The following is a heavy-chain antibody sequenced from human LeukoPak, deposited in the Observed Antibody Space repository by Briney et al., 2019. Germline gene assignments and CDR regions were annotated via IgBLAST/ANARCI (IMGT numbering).Heavy chain of an antibody. Sequence: SETLSLACTVSGGSISSYYWSWIRQPPGKGLEWIGHIHYSGGTNYNPSLKSRVTISVDTSKNQFSLKLSSVTAADTAVYYCARQGQYQLLPFDNWGQGTLVTVSS. CDR1: GGSISSYY. CDR3: ARQGQYQLLPFDN. D-gene: IGHD2-2*01. J-gene: IGHJ4*02. CDR2: IHYSGGT. V-gene: IGHV4-59*08.